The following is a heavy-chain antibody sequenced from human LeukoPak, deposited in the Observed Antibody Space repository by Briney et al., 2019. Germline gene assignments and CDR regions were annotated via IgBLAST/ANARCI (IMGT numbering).Heavy chain of an antibody. J-gene: IGHJ4*02. V-gene: IGHV4-39*01. CDR2: IYYSGST. D-gene: IGHD1-26*01. CDR1: GGSISSSSYY. Sequence: PSETLSLTCTVSGGSISSSSYYWGWIRQPPGKGLEWIGSIYYSGSTYYNPSLKSRVTISVDTSKNQFSPKLSSVTAANTAVYYCARRTVVGATTNGFDYWGQGTLVTVSS. CDR3: ARRTVVGATTNGFDY.